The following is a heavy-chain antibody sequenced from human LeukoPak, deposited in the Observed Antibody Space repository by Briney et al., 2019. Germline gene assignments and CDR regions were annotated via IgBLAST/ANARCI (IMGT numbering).Heavy chain of an antibody. CDR3: VRGPGY. CDR1: GFTFSTYV. J-gene: IGHJ4*02. CDR2: IRSNRDNT. V-gene: IGHV3-64D*06. Sequence: GGSLRLSCSVSGFTFSTYVMLWVRQAPGKGLEYVSAIRSNRDNTYYADSVKGRFTISRDNSKNTRYLQMSSRRADYTAVYYCVRGPGYWGQGTLVSVSS.